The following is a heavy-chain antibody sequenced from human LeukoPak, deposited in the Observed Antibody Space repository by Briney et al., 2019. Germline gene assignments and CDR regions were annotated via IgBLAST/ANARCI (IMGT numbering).Heavy chain of an antibody. J-gene: IGHJ4*02. Sequence: GASVKVSCKASGYTFTGYYMHWVRQAPGQGLEWMGWINPNSGGTNYAQKLQGRVTMTTDTSTSTAYMELRSLRSDDTAVYYCARDYSVATIQPGDYWGQGTLVTVSS. CDR1: GYTFTGYY. V-gene: IGHV1-2*02. CDR3: ARDYSVATIQPGDY. D-gene: IGHD5-12*01. CDR2: INPNSGGT.